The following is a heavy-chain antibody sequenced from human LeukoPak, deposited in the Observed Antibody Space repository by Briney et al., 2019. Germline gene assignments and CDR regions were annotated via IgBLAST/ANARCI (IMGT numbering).Heavy chain of an antibody. CDR2: INHSGST. J-gene: IGHJ3*02. Sequence: PSETLSLTCAVYGGSFSGYYWSWIRQPPGKGLEWIGEINHSGSTNYNPSLKSRVTISVDTSKNQFSLKLSSVTAADTAVYYCAREGARWEPSFSAFDIWGQGTMVTVSS. V-gene: IGHV4-34*01. D-gene: IGHD1-26*01. CDR3: AREGARWEPSFSAFDI. CDR1: GGSFSGYY.